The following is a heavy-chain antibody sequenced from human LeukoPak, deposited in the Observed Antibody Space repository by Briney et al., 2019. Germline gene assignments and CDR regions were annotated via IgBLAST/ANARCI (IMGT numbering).Heavy chain of an antibody. J-gene: IGHJ4*02. V-gene: IGHV1-18*01. D-gene: IGHD3-16*01. CDR2: ISAYNGNT. Sequence: ASVKVSCKASGYTFTSYGISWVQQAPGQGLEWMGWISAYNGNTNYAQNLQGRLTMTTDTSTSTAYMELRSLRSDDTAVYYCARDGQFGGAPRYWGQGTLVTVSS. CDR1: GYTFTSYG. CDR3: ARDGQFGGAPRY.